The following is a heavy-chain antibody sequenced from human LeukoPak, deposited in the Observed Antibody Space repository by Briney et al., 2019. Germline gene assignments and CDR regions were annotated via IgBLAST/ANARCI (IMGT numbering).Heavy chain of an antibody. CDR1: GGTFSSYA. V-gene: IGHV1-69*13. CDR2: IIPIFGTA. J-gene: IGHJ4*02. CDR3: ARDPGYSSSSLYFDY. D-gene: IGHD6-6*01. Sequence: ASVKVSCKASGGTFSSYAISWVRQAPRQGLEWMGGIIPIFGTANYAQKFQGRVTITADESTSTAYMELSSLRSEDTAVYYCARDPGYSSSSLYFDYWGQGTLVTVSS.